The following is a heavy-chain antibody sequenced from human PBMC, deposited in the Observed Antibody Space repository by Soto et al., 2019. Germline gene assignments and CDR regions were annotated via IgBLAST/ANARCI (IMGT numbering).Heavy chain of an antibody. CDR3: ARAGYSSTNFDY. J-gene: IGHJ4*02. Sequence: HPGGSLRLSCAASGFTLSSYWMHWVRQAPGKGLVWVSRINSDGSTTTYADSVKGRFTISRDNAKNTLYLQMNSLRAEDTAVYYCARAGYSSTNFDYWAQGTLVTVSS. CDR2: INSDGSTT. V-gene: IGHV3-74*01. CDR1: GFTLSSYW. D-gene: IGHD6-13*01.